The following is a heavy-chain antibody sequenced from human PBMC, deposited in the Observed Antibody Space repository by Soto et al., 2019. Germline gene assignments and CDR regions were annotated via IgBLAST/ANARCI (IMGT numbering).Heavy chain of an antibody. Sequence: QLQLQESGPGLVKPSETLSLTCTVSGGSISSSTYYWVWIRQPPGKGLEWIGGIYYSGSTYYNPSLNSRVTISVDTAKNQFSLQLSSVNVADTAVYYCARQDAIGNSWFFGYWVQGALVTVSS. CDR3: ARQDAIGNSWFFGY. J-gene: IGHJ4*02. CDR1: GGSISSSTYY. D-gene: IGHD6-13*01. CDR2: IYYSGST. V-gene: IGHV4-39*01.